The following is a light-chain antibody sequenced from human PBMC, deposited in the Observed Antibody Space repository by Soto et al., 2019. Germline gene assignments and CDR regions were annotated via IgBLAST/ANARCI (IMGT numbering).Light chain of an antibody. Sequence: EIVMTQSPGTLSVSPGERATLSCRASQSVTSNLAWFQPKPGQAPRLLIYGASTRATGIPARFSGSGSGTEFTLTISSLQSEDFAVYYCQQYNNWPLTFGGGTKVEIK. J-gene: IGKJ4*01. CDR1: QSVTSN. CDR3: QQYNNWPLT. CDR2: GAS. V-gene: IGKV3-15*01.